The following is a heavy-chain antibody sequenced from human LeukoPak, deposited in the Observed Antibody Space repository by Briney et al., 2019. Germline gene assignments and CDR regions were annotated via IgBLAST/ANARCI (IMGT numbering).Heavy chain of an antibody. D-gene: IGHD5-18*01. V-gene: IGHV3-74*01. CDR3: ARDGYSFGHDFDY. Sequence: GGSLRLSCAASGLTFSSYWMPWVRHTPGKGLVWVSRIKGDGSSTSYADSVKGRFTISRDNAKNTLYLQMNSLRAEDTAVYYCARDGYSFGHDFDYWGQGTLVTVSS. CDR2: IKGDGSST. CDR1: GLTFSSYW. J-gene: IGHJ4*02.